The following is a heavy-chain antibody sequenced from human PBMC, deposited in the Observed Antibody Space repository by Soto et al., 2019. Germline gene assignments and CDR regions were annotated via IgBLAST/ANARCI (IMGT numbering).Heavy chain of an antibody. D-gene: IGHD5-12*01. J-gene: IGHJ4*02. Sequence: EVQLVESGGGLVQPGGSLRLSCAASGFTFSSYWMHWVRQAPGKGLVWVSRINSDGSSTSYADSVKGRFTISRDNAKNXLYLQMNSLRAEDTAVYYCARDPRHREMATIPFDYWGQGTLVTVSS. CDR2: INSDGSST. CDR1: GFTFSSYW. CDR3: ARDPRHREMATIPFDY. V-gene: IGHV3-74*01.